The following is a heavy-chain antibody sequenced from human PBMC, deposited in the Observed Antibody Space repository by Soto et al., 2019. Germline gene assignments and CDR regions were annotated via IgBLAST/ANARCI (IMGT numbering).Heavy chain of an antibody. CDR2: IYYSGST. CDR1: GGSFSSYY. CDR3: ARGPTTEKVDS. J-gene: IGHJ4*02. Sequence: SETLSLTCTVSGGSFSSYYWSWIRQPPGKGLEWIGYIYYSGSTNYNPSLKSRVTISVDTSKNQFSLALTSVTAADTAMYYCARGPTTEKVDSWGQGILVTVS. V-gene: IGHV4-59*08.